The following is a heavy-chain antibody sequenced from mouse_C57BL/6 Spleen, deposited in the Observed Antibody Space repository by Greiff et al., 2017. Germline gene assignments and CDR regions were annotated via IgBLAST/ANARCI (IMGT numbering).Heavy chain of an antibody. Sequence: VQLQESGAELARPGASVKLSCKASGYTFTSYGISWVKQRTGQGLEWIGEIYPRSGNTYYNEKFKGKATLTADKSSSTAYMELRSLTSEDSAVYFCASGGDYDWFADWGQGTLVTVSA. V-gene: IGHV1-81*01. CDR2: IYPRSGNT. D-gene: IGHD2-4*01. J-gene: IGHJ3*01. CDR1: GYTFTSYG. CDR3: ASGGDYDWFAD.